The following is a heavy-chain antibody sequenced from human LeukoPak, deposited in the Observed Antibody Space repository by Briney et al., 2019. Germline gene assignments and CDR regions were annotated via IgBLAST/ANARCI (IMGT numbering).Heavy chain of an antibody. J-gene: IGHJ4*02. Sequence: TSETLSLTCTVSGGSISSYYWSWIRQPPGKGLEWIGYIYYSGSTNYNPSLKSRVTISVDTSKNQFSLKLSSVTAADTAVYYCARSPITMVRGVIIAYFDYWGQGTLVTVSS. CDR1: GGSISSYY. D-gene: IGHD3-10*01. CDR2: IYYSGST. CDR3: ARSPITMVRGVIIAYFDY. V-gene: IGHV4-59*08.